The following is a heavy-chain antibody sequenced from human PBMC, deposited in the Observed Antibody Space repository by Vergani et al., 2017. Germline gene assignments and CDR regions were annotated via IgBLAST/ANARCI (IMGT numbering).Heavy chain of an antibody. CDR1: GFSLSTSGVG. V-gene: IGHV2-5*02. CDR2: IYWDDDK. D-gene: IGHD3-16*02. J-gene: IGHJ4*02. CDR3: AHSHWGYYYIWGSYRSFDY. Sequence: QITLKESGPTLVKPTQTLTLTCTFSGFSLSTSGVGVGWIRQPPGKALEWLALIYWDDDKRYSPSLKSRLTITKDTSKNQVVLTMTNMDPVDTATYYCAHSHWGYYYIWGSYRSFDYWGQGTLVTVSS.